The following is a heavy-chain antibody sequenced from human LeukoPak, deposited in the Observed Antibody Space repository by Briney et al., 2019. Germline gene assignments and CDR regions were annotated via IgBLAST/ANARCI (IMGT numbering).Heavy chain of an antibody. Sequence: GASVKVSCKASGYTFTGYYMHWVRQAPGQGLEWMGRINPNSGGTNYAQKFQGRVTMTRDTSISTAYMELSSLKSEDTAVYYCARDRAMATMDYWGQGTLVTVSS. J-gene: IGHJ4*02. CDR2: INPNSGGT. CDR1: GYTFTGYY. CDR3: ARDRAMATMDY. V-gene: IGHV1-2*06. D-gene: IGHD5-24*01.